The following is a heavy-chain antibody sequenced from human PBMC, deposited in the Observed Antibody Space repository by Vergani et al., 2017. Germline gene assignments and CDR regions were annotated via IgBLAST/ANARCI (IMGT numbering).Heavy chain of an antibody. CDR3: VKEIAVFGVGDGRGDAFDI. J-gene: IGHJ3*02. Sequence: EVQLVESGGGLVQPGGSLRLSCSASGFTFSSYAMHWVRQAPGKGLEYVSAISSNGGSTYYADSGKGRFTISRDNSKTTLYLQMSSLRAEDTAVYYCVKEIAVFGVGDGRGDAFDIWGQGTMVTVSS. CDR2: ISSNGGST. D-gene: IGHD3-3*01. CDR1: GFTFSSYA. V-gene: IGHV3-64D*06.